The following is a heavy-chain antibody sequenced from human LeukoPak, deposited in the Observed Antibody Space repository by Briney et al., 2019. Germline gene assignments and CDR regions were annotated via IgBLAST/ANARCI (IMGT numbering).Heavy chain of an antibody. D-gene: IGHD3-10*01. Sequence: ASVKVSCKASGYTFTGYYMHWVRQAPGQGLEWMGWINPNSGGTNYAQKLQGRVTMTTDTSTSTAYMELRSLRSDDTAVYYCARVPNVWFGRDYYYYMDVWGKGTTVTISS. CDR2: INPNSGGT. CDR1: GYTFTGYY. CDR3: ARVPNVWFGRDYYYYMDV. J-gene: IGHJ6*03. V-gene: IGHV1-2*02.